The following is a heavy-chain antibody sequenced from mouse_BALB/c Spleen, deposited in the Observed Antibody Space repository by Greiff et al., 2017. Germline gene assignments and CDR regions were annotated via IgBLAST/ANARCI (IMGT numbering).Heavy chain of an antibody. D-gene: IGHD2-14*01. Sequence: VQLKESGPGLVKPSQTVSLTCTVTGISITTGNYRWSWLRQFPGHKLEWIGYIYYSGTITYNPSLTSRTTITRDTSKNQFFLEMNSLTAEDTATYYCARAYYRNAMDYWGQGTSVTVSS. CDR2: IYYSGTI. V-gene: IGHV3-5*02. J-gene: IGHJ4*01. CDR1: GISITTGNYR. CDR3: ARAYYRNAMDY.